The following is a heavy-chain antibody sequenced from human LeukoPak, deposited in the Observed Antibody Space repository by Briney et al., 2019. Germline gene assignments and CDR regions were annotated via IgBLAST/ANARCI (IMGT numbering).Heavy chain of an antibody. CDR2: IWYGGSNK. J-gene: IGHJ4*02. CDR3: AKDADLYDSSGYYSD. V-gene: IGHV3-30*02. CDR1: GFTFSSYG. Sequence: GGSLRLSCAASGFTFSSYGMHWVRQAPGKGLEWVAVIWYGGSNKYYADSVKGRFTISRDNSKNTLYLQMNSLRAEDTAVYYCAKDADLYDSSGYYSDWGQGTLVTVSS. D-gene: IGHD3-22*01.